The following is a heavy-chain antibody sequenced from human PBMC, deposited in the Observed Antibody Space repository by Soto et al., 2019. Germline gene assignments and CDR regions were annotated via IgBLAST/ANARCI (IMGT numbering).Heavy chain of an antibody. CDR3: AKEDIEEAGTIPFGDY. Sequence: CLRLSCAASGFTFSSYAMSWVRQAPGKGLEWVSSISESGGSTDYADSVKGRFTIARDNSKNTLYLQMNSLRAEDTAVYYCAKEDIEEAGTIPFGDYGGQGTRVTVSS. CDR1: GFTFSSYA. D-gene: IGHD6-13*01. V-gene: IGHV3-23*01. J-gene: IGHJ4*02. CDR2: ISESGGST.